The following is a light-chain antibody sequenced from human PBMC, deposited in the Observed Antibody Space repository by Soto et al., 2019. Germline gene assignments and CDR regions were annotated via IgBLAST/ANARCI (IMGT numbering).Light chain of an antibody. V-gene: IGKV3-15*01. CDR2: FAS. Sequence: EIVMTQSPATLSVSPGKRATLSCRASQTVSNNLAWYQQKPGQPPRLLIYFASTRATGIPARFSGSGSGTEFTLTISSLQSEDFAVYYCQQYNRWPLTFGGGTKVETK. CDR3: QQYNRWPLT. J-gene: IGKJ4*01. CDR1: QTVSNN.